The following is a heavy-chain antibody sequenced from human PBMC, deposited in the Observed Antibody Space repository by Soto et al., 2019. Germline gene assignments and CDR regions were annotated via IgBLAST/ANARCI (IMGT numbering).Heavy chain of an antibody. CDR3: AHRLPGPSGYDV. CDR1: GFSLTSGVVG. J-gene: IGHJ6*02. CDR2: IYWNDEQ. Sequence: QITLKESGPTLVKPTQTLTLTCTFSGFSLTSGVVGVGWIRQPPGEALEWLALIYWNDEQYYNPSLRNRITITRDTSKNQVVLTMTNMDPLYTATYYCAHRLPGPSGYDVWGQGTTVTVSS. V-gene: IGHV2-5*01. D-gene: IGHD6-13*01.